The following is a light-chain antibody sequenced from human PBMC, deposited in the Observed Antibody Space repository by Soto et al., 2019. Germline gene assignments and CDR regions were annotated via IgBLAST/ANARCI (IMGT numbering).Light chain of an antibody. J-gene: IGKJ2*01. CDR2: KVS. V-gene: IGKV2-30*01. CDR3: MQGTHWPYT. Sequence: DVVMTQSPLSLPVTLGQPASISCRSSQSPEYSDGNTYLNWFQQRPGQSPRRLIYKVSNRDSGVPDRFSGSGSGTDFTLTISSVEAEVVGVYYCMQGTHWPYTFGQGTKLEIK. CDR1: QSPEYSDGNTY.